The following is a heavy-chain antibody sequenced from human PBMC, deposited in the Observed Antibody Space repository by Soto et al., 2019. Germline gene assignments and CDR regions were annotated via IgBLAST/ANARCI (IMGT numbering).Heavy chain of an antibody. Sequence: QVQLVQSGAEVKKPGASVKVSCKASGYTFTSYGISWVRQAPGQGLEWMGWISAYNGNTNYAQKLKGRVTMTTDTSTSTANMELRSLRSDATAVYYCARDWRGSGSNISPLDYWGQGTLVTVSS. D-gene: IGHD3-10*01. CDR1: GYTFTSYG. CDR2: ISAYNGNT. CDR3: ARDWRGSGSNISPLDY. V-gene: IGHV1-18*01. J-gene: IGHJ4*02.